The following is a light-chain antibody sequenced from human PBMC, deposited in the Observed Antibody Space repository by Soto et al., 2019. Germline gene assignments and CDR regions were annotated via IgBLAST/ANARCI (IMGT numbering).Light chain of an antibody. CDR1: QDISSW. J-gene: IGKJ2*01. V-gene: IGKV1-12*02. CDR2: ATS. Sequence: DIQMTQSPSSVSASVGDRVTITCRASQDISSWLAWYQQIPGEAPNLLIYATSSLQSGVPSRFSGSGSGTDFTLTISGLRPEDFATYYCLQANSLPYTFGQGTKVEMK. CDR3: LQANSLPYT.